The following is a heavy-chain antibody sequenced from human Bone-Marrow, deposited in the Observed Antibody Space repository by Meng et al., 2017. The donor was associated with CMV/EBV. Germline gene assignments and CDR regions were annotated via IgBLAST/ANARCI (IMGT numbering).Heavy chain of an antibody. J-gene: IGHJ3*02. V-gene: IGHV1-18*01. Sequence: ASVKVSCKASGGTFSSYAISWVRQAPGQGLEWMGWISAYNGNTNYAQKLQGRVTMTTDTSTSTAYMELRSLRSDDTAVYYCARDSFYSSGSDAFDIWGQGTMVTVSS. CDR2: ISAYNGNT. D-gene: IGHD6-19*01. CDR1: GGTFSSYA. CDR3: ARDSFYSSGSDAFDI.